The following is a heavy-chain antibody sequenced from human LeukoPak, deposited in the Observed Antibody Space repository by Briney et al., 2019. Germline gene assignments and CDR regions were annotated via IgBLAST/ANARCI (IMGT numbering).Heavy chain of an antibody. D-gene: IGHD1-26*01. V-gene: IGHV3-43D*03. CDR3: ASLGGWELVY. Sequence: GGSLRLSCAASGFTFDDYAMHWVRQAPGKGLEWVSLISWDGGSTYYADSVKGRFTISRDNSKNSLYLQMNSLRAEDTAVYYCASLGGWELVYWGQGTLVTVSS. CDR2: ISWDGGST. J-gene: IGHJ4*02. CDR1: GFTFDDYA.